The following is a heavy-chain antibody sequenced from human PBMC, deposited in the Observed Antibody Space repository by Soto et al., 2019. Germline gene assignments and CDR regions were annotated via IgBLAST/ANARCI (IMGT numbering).Heavy chain of an antibody. CDR3: ARGQEGVVATH. J-gene: IGHJ4*02. CDR1: GGSLSGYY. Sequence: QVQLQQWGAGLLKPSETLSLNCAVTGGSLSGYYWSWIRQAPGKGLEWIGEVKDGGHTNYSPSLRGRVTISXXTSNNQFSLRLNSVTAADTGVYYCARGQEGVVATHWDQGSLVTVSS. V-gene: IGHV4-34*01. CDR2: VKDGGHT. D-gene: IGHD5-12*01.